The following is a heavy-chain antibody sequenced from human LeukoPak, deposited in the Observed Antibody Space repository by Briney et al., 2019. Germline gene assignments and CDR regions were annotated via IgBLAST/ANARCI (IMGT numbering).Heavy chain of an antibody. J-gene: IGHJ4*02. CDR3: ARSNLTYYYRSGSYQVGEPYFDY. Sequence: GGSLRLSCAASGFTVSSNYMSWVRQAPGKGLEWVSIIYSGGSTYYADSVKGRFTISRDNSKNTLYLQMNTLRAEDTAVYYSARSNLTYYYRSGSYQVGEPYFDYWGQGTLLTVSS. D-gene: IGHD3-10*01. CDR2: IYSGGST. V-gene: IGHV3-53*01. CDR1: GFTVSSNY.